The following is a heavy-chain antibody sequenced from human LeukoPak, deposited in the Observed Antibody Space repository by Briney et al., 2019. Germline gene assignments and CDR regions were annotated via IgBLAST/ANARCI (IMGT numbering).Heavy chain of an antibody. D-gene: IGHD3-3*01. CDR2: VDPSVATP. CDR3: ARSRLRFLQWDY. Sequence: ASEKVSCKAPGDAFTNYCFHWVRQTPRHGLEWMGIVDPSVATPTYAERFQGRVTLTRDESPGTVYMELRSLNGEDTAVYYCARSRLRFLQWDYWGQGTVVTVPS. V-gene: IGHV1-46*01. J-gene: IGHJ4*02. CDR1: GDAFTNYC.